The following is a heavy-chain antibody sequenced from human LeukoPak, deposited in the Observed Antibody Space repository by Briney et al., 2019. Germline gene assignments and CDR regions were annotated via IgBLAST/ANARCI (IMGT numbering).Heavy chain of an antibody. V-gene: IGHV1-69*04. Sequence: SVKVSCKASGGTFSSYANSWVRQAPGQGLEWMGRIIPILGIANYAQKFQGRVTITADKSTSTAYMELSSLRSEDSAVYYCASIEYSSSWYWSYGMDVWGQGTTVTVSS. CDR1: GGTFSSYA. J-gene: IGHJ6*02. CDR3: ASIEYSSSWYWSYGMDV. CDR2: IIPILGIA. D-gene: IGHD6-13*01.